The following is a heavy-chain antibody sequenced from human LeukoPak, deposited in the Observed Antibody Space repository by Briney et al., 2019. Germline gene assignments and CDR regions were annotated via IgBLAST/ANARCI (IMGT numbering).Heavy chain of an antibody. Sequence: SETLSLTCAVYGGSFSGYYWSWIRQSPGKGLEWIGEINHSGSTNFHPSLKSRVTISVDTSKNQFSLKLSSVTAADTAVYYCARHTSPNYYGSSPWFDPWGQGTLVTVSS. CDR2: INHSGST. CDR1: GGSFSGYY. J-gene: IGHJ5*02. V-gene: IGHV4-34*01. CDR3: ARHTSPNYYGSSPWFDP. D-gene: IGHD3-10*01.